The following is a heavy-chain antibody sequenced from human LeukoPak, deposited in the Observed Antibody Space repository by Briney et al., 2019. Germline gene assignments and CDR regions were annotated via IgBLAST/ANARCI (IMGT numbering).Heavy chain of an antibody. CDR2: MNPNNANT. CDR3: TRGGPVAGTHKYFQH. V-gene: IGHV1-8*01. Sequence: ASVKVSCKVSGYTLTELSMHWVRQATGQGLEWMGWMNPNNANTDYAQKFQGRVTLTRNTSISTAYMELSSLRSEDTAMYYCTRGGPVAGTHKYFQHWGQGTLVTVSS. J-gene: IGHJ1*01. D-gene: IGHD6-19*01. CDR1: GYTLTELS.